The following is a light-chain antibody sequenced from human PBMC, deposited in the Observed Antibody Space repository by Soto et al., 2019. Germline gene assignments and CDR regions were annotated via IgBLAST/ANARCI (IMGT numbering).Light chain of an antibody. V-gene: IGLV2-8*01. CDR2: EVS. CDR3: NSYAGNTNVV. Sequence: QSVLTQPPSASGSPGQSLTISCTGTSSDVGAYNYVSWYQQHPGEAPRLIIYEVSKRPSGVPDRFSGSKSGDTASLTVFGLQAEDEADYYCNSYAGNTNVVFGGGTKLTVL. J-gene: IGLJ3*02. CDR1: SSDVGAYNY.